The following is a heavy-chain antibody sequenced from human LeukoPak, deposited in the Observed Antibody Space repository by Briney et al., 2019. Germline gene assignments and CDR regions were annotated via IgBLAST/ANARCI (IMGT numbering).Heavy chain of an antibody. CDR3: ARDQSLESGYDPVDAFDI. CDR2: IYHSGST. Sequence: SQTLSLTCTVSGGSISSGGYYWSWIRQPPGKGLEWIGYIYHSGSTYYNPSLKSRVTISVDRSKNQFSLKLSSVTAADTAVYYCARDQSLESGYDPVDAFDIWGQGTMVTVSS. CDR1: GGSISSGGYY. D-gene: IGHD5-12*01. V-gene: IGHV4-30-2*01. J-gene: IGHJ3*02.